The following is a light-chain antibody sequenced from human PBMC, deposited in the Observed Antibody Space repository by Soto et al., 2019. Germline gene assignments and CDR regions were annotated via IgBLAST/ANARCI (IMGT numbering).Light chain of an antibody. CDR3: QQFSSYSRT. J-gene: IGKJ1*01. CDR2: SVS. V-gene: IGKV1-5*01. Sequence: DIQTTQSPSTLSAYVGDRVTITCRASQSVNSWLAWYQQKPGRAPKLLIYSVSNLDSGVPSRFSGSGSGTEFTLTISSLQPDDFATYYCQQFSSYSRTFGQGTKVEMK. CDR1: QSVNSW.